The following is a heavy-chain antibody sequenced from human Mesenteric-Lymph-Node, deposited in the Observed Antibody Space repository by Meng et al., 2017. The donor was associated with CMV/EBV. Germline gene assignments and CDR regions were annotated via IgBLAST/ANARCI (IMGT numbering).Heavy chain of an antibody. Sequence: GGSLRLSCAASGFTFSSYSMNWVRQAPGKGLEWVSYISSSSTIYYADSVRGRFTISRDNAKSSLYLQMNSLRAEDTAVYYCARDRGAIYNFDYWGQGTLVTVSS. V-gene: IGHV3-48*04. D-gene: IGHD3-10*01. CDR1: GFTFSSYS. CDR2: ISSSSTI. CDR3: ARDRGAIYNFDY. J-gene: IGHJ4*02.